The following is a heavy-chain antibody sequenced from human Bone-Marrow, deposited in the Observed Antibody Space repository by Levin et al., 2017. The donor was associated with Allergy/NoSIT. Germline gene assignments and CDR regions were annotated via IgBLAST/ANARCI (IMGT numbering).Heavy chain of an antibody. CDR3: ARENGDTYYYGMDV. V-gene: IGHV4-31*03. CDR1: GGSISSGGYY. CDR2: IYYRGST. J-gene: IGHJ6*02. D-gene: IGHD4-17*01. Sequence: PSETLSLTCTVSGGSISSGGYYWSWIRQHPGKGLEWIGYIYYRGSTYYNPSLKSRVTLSVDTSKNQFSLKVRSVTAADTAVYYCARENGDTYYYGMDVWGQGTTVTVSS.